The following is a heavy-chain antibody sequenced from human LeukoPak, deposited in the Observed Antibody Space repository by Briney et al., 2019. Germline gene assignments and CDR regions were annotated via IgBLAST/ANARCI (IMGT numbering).Heavy chain of an antibody. V-gene: IGHV4-38-2*01. CDR1: GYTISSGYY. CDR2: IYHTGYT. J-gene: IGHJ5*02. Sequence: PSETLSLTCDVSGYTISSGYYWGWIRQPPGKGLEWIGTIYHTGYTYYNPSLKSRVIISVDTSKNQFSLKLTSVTAADTAVYYCARAGWILTSGLDRWGQGTLVPVSS. CDR3: ARAGWILTSGLDR. D-gene: IGHD5-12*01.